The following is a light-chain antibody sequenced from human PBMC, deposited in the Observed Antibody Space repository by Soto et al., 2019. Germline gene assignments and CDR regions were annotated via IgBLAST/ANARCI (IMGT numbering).Light chain of an antibody. V-gene: IGLV2-14*01. CDR2: EVS. Sequence: QYVLTQPASVSGSPGQSITISCTGTSSDVGGYNYVSWYQQHPDKAPKLMIYEVSNRPSGVSNRFSGSKSGNTASLTISGLQAEDEADYYCTSYTTSSTHWVFGGGTKLTVL. J-gene: IGLJ3*02. CDR3: TSYTTSSTHWV. CDR1: SSDVGGYNY.